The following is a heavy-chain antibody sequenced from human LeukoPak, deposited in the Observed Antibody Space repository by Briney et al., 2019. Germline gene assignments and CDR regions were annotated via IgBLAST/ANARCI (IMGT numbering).Heavy chain of an antibody. Sequence: SETLSLTCAVYGGSFSGYYWSWIRQPPGKGLEWIGEINHSGSTNYNPSLKSRVTISVDTSKNQFSLKLSSVTAADTAVYYCARDPGIWGGFDIWGQGTMVTVSS. V-gene: IGHV4-34*01. J-gene: IGHJ3*02. CDR2: INHSGST. CDR3: ARDPGIWGGFDI. D-gene: IGHD2-15*01. CDR1: GGSFSGYY.